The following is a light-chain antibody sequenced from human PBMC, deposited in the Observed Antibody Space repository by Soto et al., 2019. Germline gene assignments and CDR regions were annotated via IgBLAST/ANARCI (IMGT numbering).Light chain of an antibody. CDR2: LNSDGGH. CDR3: QTWGTGVQV. V-gene: IGLV4-69*01. CDR1: SGHSSYS. Sequence: QPVLTQSPSASASLGASVKLTCTLSSGHSSYSIAWHQQQPEKGPRYLMNLNSDGGHNKGDGSPDRFSGSSSGAERYLTISSLQSEDEGDYYCQTWGTGVQVFGGGTKLTVL. J-gene: IGLJ3*02.